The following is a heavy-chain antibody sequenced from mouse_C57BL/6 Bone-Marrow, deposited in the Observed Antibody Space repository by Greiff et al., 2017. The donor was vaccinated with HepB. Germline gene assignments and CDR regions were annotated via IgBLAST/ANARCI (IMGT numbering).Heavy chain of an antibody. V-gene: IGHV1-55*01. Sequence: QVQLQQPGAELVKPGASVKMSCKASGYTFTSYWITWVKQRPGQGLEWIGDIYPGSGSTNYNEKFKSKATLTADTSSSTAYMQLSSLTSEDSAVYYCASSQGYFYYFDYGGQGTTLTVSS. J-gene: IGHJ2*01. D-gene: IGHD3-1*01. CDR3: ASSQGYFYYFDY. CDR2: IYPGSGST. CDR1: GYTFTSYW.